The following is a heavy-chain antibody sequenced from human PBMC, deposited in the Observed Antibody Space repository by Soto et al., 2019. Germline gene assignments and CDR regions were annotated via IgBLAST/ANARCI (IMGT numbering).Heavy chain of an antibody. V-gene: IGHV5-10-1*01. CDR2: IDPSDSYT. Sequence: GESLKISCKGSGYSFTSYWISWVRQMPGKGLEWMGRIDPSDSYTNYSPSFQGHVTISADKSISTAYLQWSSLKASDTAMYYCERSQWNSSSWNYFDYWGQGTLVTVYS. D-gene: IGHD6-13*01. CDR1: GYSFTSYW. CDR3: ERSQWNSSSWNYFDY. J-gene: IGHJ4*02.